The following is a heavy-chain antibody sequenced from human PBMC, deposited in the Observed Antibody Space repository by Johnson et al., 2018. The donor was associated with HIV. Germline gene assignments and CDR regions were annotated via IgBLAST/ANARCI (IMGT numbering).Heavy chain of an antibody. CDR2: ISGRGGST. CDR3: AKDVAYYYGSGSRDAFDI. D-gene: IGHD3-10*01. J-gene: IGHJ3*02. V-gene: IGHV3-23*01. Sequence: RLSCAASVFTFSSYAMSWVRQAPGKGLEWVSGISGRGGSTYYADSVKGRFTISRDNSKNALYLQMNSLRAEDTAVDYCAKDVAYYYGSGSRDAFDIWGQGTMVTGSS. CDR1: VFTFSSYA.